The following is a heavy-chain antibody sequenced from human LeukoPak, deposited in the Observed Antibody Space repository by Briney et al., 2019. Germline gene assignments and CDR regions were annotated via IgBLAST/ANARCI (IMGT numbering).Heavy chain of an antibody. CDR2: VGGDDTN. CDR3: AKDSWSRNGVYDAFDI. CDR1: GFTFSSYA. Sequence: GGSLRLSCAASGFTFSSYAMSWVRQAPGKGLEWVSVVGGDDTNYYIDSAKGRFTISRDNSKNTLSLQMNNLRPEDTAVYYCAKDSWSRNGVYDAFDIWGQGTMVTVSS. D-gene: IGHD2-8*01. J-gene: IGHJ3*02. V-gene: IGHV3-23*01.